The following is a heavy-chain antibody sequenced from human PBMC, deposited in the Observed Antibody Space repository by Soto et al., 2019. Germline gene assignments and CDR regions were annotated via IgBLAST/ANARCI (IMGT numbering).Heavy chain of an antibody. CDR3: ASVCLRCKGNDVFYI. Sequence: ETLSVPSSVPGGSISSYYWSWFRQPPGKGLEWIGYIYYSGSTNYNPSLKSRVTISVDTSKNQFSLKLSSVTAADTAVYYCASVCLRCKGNDVFYILAQRTTVTVSS. D-gene: IGHD3-3*01. V-gene: IGHV4-59*01. CDR1: GGSISSYY. J-gene: IGHJ3*02. CDR2: IYYSGST.